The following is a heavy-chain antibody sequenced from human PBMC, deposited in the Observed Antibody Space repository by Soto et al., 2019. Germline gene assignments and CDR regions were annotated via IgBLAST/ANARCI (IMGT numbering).Heavy chain of an antibody. D-gene: IGHD3-22*01. Sequence: QVQLVESGGGVVQPGGSLRLSCAASGFTFSTSVMHWVRQAPGKGLAWMAIISYGGVNKYYADSVKGRFTNSRDISESTLYLQMNSLRTEDTAVYYCAREEFEDGRGHFDYWGQGTSVSVSS. J-gene: IGHJ4*02. CDR3: AREEFEDGRGHFDY. CDR2: ISYGGVNK. CDR1: GFTFSTSV. V-gene: IGHV3-30-3*01.